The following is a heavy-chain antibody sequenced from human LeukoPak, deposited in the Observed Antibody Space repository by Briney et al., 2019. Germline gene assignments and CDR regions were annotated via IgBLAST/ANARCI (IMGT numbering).Heavy chain of an antibody. CDR3: ATGDPKERFDI. Sequence: ASVKVSCKVSGYTLTELSMHWVRQAPGKGLEWMGGFDPEDGETIYAQKFQGRVTMTEDTSSDTAYMELSSLRSEDKAVYYCATGDPKERFDIWGQGTMVTVSS. V-gene: IGHV1-24*01. CDR1: GYTLTELS. J-gene: IGHJ3*02. CDR2: FDPEDGET.